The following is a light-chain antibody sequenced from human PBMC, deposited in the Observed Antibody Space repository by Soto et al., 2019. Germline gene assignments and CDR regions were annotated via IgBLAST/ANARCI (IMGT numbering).Light chain of an antibody. V-gene: IGKV3-11*01. J-gene: IGKJ4*01. CDR2: DAS. CDR3: QQRSCWPLT. Sequence: EIVLTQSPATLSLSPGERATLSCRASQSVSSYLAWYQQKPGQAPRLLIYDASSRATGIPPRFSGSGSGTDFTLTISSLEPEDFAVYYCQQRSCWPLTFGGGTKVAIK. CDR1: QSVSSY.